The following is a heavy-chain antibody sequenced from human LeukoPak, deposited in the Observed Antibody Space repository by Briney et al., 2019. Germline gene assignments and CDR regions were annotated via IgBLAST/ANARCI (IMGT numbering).Heavy chain of an antibody. V-gene: IGHV4-38-2*02. J-gene: IGHJ3*02. CDR2: IYYSGST. D-gene: IGHD3-3*01. CDR1: GYSISSGYY. CDR3: ARGEWLDAFDI. Sequence: PSETLSLTCTVSGYSISSGYYWGWIRQPPGKGLEWIGSIYYSGSTYYNPSLKSRVTISVDTSKNQFSLKLSSVTAADTAVYYCARGEWLDAFDIWGQGTMVTVSS.